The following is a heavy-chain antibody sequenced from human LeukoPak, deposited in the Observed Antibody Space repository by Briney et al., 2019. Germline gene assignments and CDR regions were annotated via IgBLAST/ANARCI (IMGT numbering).Heavy chain of an antibody. Sequence: PGGSLRLSCAASGFTFSSYSMNWVRQAPGKGLEWVSYISSSSSGIYYADSVKGRFTISRDNARNSLYLQMNSLRAEDTAVYYCARDKPSYSTDPWGQGTLVTVSS. CDR1: GFTFSSYS. CDR2: ISSSSSGI. V-gene: IGHV3-48*04. D-gene: IGHD6-13*01. CDR3: ARDKPSYSTDP. J-gene: IGHJ5*02.